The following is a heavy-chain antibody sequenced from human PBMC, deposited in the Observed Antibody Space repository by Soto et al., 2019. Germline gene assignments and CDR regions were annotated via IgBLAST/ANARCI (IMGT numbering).Heavy chain of an antibody. D-gene: IGHD4-17*01. V-gene: IGHV4-59*01. J-gene: IGHJ6*02. CDR1: GGSISSYY. CDR2: IYYSGST. CDR3: ARAGGYGDLRDYYYGMDV. Sequence: QVQLQESGPGLVKPSETLSLTCTVSGGSISSYYWSWIRQPPGKGLEWIGYIYYSGSTNYNPSLKRQRTITVYTSKNKLPLKLSSATAADTAVYYCARAGGYGDLRDYYYGMDVWGQGTTVTVSS.